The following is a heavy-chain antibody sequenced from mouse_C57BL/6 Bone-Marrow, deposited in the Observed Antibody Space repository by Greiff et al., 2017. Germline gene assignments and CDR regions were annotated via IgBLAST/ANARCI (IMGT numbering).Heavy chain of an antibody. J-gene: IGHJ1*03. Sequence: EVMLVESGGDLVKPGGSLKLSCAASGFTFSSYGMSWVRQTPDKRLEWVATISSGGSYTYYPDSVKGRFTISRDNAKNTLYLQMSSLNSEDTAMYYCARQPLVFDVWGTGTTVTVSS. CDR3: ARQPLVFDV. CDR2: ISSGGSYT. V-gene: IGHV5-6*01. CDR1: GFTFSSYG.